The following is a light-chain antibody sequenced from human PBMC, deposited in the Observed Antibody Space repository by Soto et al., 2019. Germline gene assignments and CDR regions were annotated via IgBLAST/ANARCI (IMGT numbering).Light chain of an antibody. CDR2: GNS. Sequence: QSVLTQPPSVSGAPGQRVTLSFTGSSSNIGAGYDVHWYQQLPGTAPKHLIYGNSHRPSGVPDRFSGSKSGTSASLAITGVQAEDEADYYCQSYDRSLSGSYVFGTGTKVTVL. CDR1: SSNIGAGYD. J-gene: IGLJ1*01. V-gene: IGLV1-40*01. CDR3: QSYDRSLSGSYV.